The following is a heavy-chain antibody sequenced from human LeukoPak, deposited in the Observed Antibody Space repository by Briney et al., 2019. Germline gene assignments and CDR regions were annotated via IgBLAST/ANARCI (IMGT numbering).Heavy chain of an antibody. Sequence: GGSLRLSCAASGFTFSSYEMNWVRQAPGKGLEWVSYISSSGSTIYYADSVKGRFTISRDNAKNSLYLQMNSLRAEDTAVYYCARDKARLLWFGELRSYGTDVWGKGTTVTVSS. CDR3: ARDKARLLWFGELRSYGTDV. D-gene: IGHD3-10*01. CDR1: GFTFSSYE. CDR2: ISSSGSTI. J-gene: IGHJ6*04. V-gene: IGHV3-48*03.